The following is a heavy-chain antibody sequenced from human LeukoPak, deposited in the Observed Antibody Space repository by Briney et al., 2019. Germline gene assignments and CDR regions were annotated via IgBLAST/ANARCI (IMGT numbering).Heavy chain of an antibody. CDR3: ARVLSGAWDWFDP. D-gene: IGHD2-15*01. CDR2: FNPDGSTT. J-gene: IGHJ5*02. Sequence: GGSLRLSCAASGFPFSRYWIPWVRQAPGKGLEWVSRFNPDGSTTTYADSGKGRFPISRDNAKNTVYLQMNSLGAEDKAGYYCARVLSGAWDWFDPWGQGTLVTVSS. CDR1: GFPFSRYW. V-gene: IGHV3-74*01.